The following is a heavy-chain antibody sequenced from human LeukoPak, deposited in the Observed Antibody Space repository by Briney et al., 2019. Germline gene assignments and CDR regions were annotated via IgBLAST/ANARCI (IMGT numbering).Heavy chain of an antibody. CDR1: GFTVSNNF. V-gene: IGHV3-53*01. CDR3: ATPPAMRAPPNYFQH. J-gene: IGHJ1*01. D-gene: IGHD5-18*01. Sequence: GGSLRLSCAASGFTVSNNFVGWVRQASGKGLDWVSIIYSSGNTYYADSVKGRFTISRDNSKNTVFLQMSSLRADDTAAYYCATPPAMRAPPNYFQHWGQGTLVTVSS. CDR2: IYSSGNT.